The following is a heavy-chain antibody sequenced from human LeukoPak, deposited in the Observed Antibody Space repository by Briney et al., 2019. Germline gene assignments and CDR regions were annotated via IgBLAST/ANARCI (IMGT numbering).Heavy chain of an antibody. CDR3: AKGHYYDPDNWFDP. V-gene: IGHV3-23*01. J-gene: IGHJ5*02. D-gene: IGHD3-22*01. CDR2: ISGSGGST. Sequence: PGGSLRLSGAASGFTFSSYAMSWVRQAPGKGLEWVSAISGSGGSTYYADSVKGRFTISRDNSRNTLYLQMNSLRAEDTAVYYCAKGHYYDPDNWFDPWGQGTLVTVSS. CDR1: GFTFSSYA.